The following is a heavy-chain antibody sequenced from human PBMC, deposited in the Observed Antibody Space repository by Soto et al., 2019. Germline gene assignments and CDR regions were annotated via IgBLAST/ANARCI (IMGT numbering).Heavy chain of an antibody. CDR1: GGSFSGYY. CDR2: INHSGST. J-gene: IGHJ6*02. Sequence: SETLSLTCAVSGGSFSGYYWSWIRQPPGKGLEWIGEINHSGSTNYNPSLKGRVTISVDTSKNQFSLKLSSVTAADTAVYYCAFRTYYYYGMDVWGQGTTVTVSS. CDR3: AFRTYYYYGMDV. V-gene: IGHV4-34*01.